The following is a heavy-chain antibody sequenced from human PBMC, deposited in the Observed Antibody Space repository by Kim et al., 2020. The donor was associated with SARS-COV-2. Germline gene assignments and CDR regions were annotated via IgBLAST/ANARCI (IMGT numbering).Heavy chain of an antibody. V-gene: IGHV3-23*01. CDR3: DASDY. CDR2: INEGGSRT. Sequence: GGSLRLSCAASGFPFSRFAMSWARQAPGKGLEWVSTINEGGSRTHYADPVRGRFTISRDNSKSTLFLQMNSLRAEDTAIYYCDASDYWGQGSLVTVSS. CDR1: GFPFSRFA. J-gene: IGHJ4*02.